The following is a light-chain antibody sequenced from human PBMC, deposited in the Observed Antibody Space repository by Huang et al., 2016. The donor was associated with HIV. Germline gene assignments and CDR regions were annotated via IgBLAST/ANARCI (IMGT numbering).Light chain of an antibody. CDR3: MQGTHWPPGT. CDR2: KVS. J-gene: IGKJ1*01. CDR1: QTLVHTDGNTY. V-gene: IGKV2-30*02. Sequence: DVIMTQSPLLLPVTLGQPAAISCRSSQTLVHTDGNTYLNWFLQRPGQSPRRLIYKVSNRDSGVPDRFTGSGSGIEFTLTISRVEAEDDGIYYCMQGTHWPPGTFGQGTNMEIK.